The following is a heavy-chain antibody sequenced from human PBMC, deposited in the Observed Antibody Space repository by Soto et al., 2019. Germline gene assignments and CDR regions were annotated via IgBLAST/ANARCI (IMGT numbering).Heavy chain of an antibody. D-gene: IGHD2-15*01. Sequence: QVQLVQSGAEVKKPGSSVKVSCKASGGTFSSYTISWVRQAPGQGLEWMGRIIPILGIANYAQKFQGRVTITADKSTSTAYMELSSLRSEATAVYYCARVGYCSGGSCKQYYYYYMDVWGKGTTVTVSS. CDR1: GGTFSSYT. V-gene: IGHV1-69*02. J-gene: IGHJ6*03. CDR2: IIPILGIA. CDR3: ARVGYCSGGSCKQYYYYYMDV.